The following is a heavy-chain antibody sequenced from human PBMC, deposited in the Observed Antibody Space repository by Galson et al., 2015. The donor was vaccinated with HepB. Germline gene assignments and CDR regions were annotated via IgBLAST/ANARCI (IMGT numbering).Heavy chain of an antibody. D-gene: IGHD2/OR15-2a*01. CDR2: INAGNGNT. Sequence: SVKVSCKASGYTFTSYAMHWVRQAPGQRLEWMGWINAGNGNTKYSQKFQGRVTITRDTSASTAYMELSSLRSEDTTVYYCARPLYDQSDSPPLDYWGQGTLVTVSS. J-gene: IGHJ4*02. CDR3: ARPLYDQSDSPPLDY. CDR1: GYTFTSYA. V-gene: IGHV1-3*01.